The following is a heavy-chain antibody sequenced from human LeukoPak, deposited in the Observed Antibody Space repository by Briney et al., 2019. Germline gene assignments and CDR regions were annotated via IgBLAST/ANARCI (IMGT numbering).Heavy chain of an antibody. Sequence: GGSLRLSCAASGFTFDDYTMHWVRHAPGKGPEWVSLISWDGGSTYYADSVKGRFTISRDNSKNSLYLQMNSLRTEDTALYYCAKDQGYSYGKNYYYYYGMDVWGQGTTVTVSS. V-gene: IGHV3-43*01. CDR1: GFTFDDYT. CDR2: ISWDGGST. J-gene: IGHJ6*02. D-gene: IGHD5-18*01. CDR3: AKDQGYSYGKNYYYYYGMDV.